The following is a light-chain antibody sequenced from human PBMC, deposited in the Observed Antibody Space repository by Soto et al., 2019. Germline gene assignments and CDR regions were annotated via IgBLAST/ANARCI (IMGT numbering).Light chain of an antibody. CDR1: SSDVGSYNL. J-gene: IGLJ3*02. CDR3: RSYAGSRHLV. V-gene: IGLV2-14*02. CDR2: EVS. Sequence: QSALTQPASVSGSPGQSITISCTGTSSDVGSYNLVSWYQQHPGKAPKLLTYEVSKRPSGVPERFSGSKSGNTASLTVSVLQAEDEADYYCRSYAGSRHLVFGGGTKVTVL.